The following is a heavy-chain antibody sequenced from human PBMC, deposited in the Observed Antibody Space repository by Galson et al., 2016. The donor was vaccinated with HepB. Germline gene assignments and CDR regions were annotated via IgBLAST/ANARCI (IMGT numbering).Heavy chain of an antibody. CDR2: ITDSGDDT. Sequence: SLRLSCAASGFTFSTYAMTWVRQAPGKGLEWVSVITDSGDDTHHADSVKGRFIMSRDNSKNTVYLQMNNLRDEDTAIYFCARGTKRFCSGSNCYPLDHGGQGPLVTVSS. CDR3: ARGTKRFCSGSNCYPLDH. D-gene: IGHD2-15*01. CDR1: GFTFSTYA. V-gene: IGHV3-23*01. J-gene: IGHJ4*02.